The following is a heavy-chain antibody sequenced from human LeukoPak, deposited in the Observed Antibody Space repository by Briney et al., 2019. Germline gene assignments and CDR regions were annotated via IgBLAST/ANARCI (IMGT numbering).Heavy chain of an antibody. Sequence: SGTLSLTCNVSGDSMENHYWSWIRQPPGKGLEWIGYKYWSGTSNYNPSLKSRVTISVDTSNNQVSLKLTSVTAAHTAVYYCARGGVQLWTDRELDLWGQGTLVTVYS. CDR2: KYWSGTS. V-gene: IGHV4-59*11. J-gene: IGHJ5*02. CDR3: ARGGVQLWTDRELDL. D-gene: IGHD1-1*01. CDR1: GDSMENHY.